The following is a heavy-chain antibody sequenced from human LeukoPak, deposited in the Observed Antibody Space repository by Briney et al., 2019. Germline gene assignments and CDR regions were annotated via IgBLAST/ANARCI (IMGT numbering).Heavy chain of an antibody. Sequence: GGSLRLSCATSGFGFSLSNYGMRWVRQAPGKGLEWVAVISYDGSLKYYADSVKGRFTISRDTSERTLFLQMSSLRADDTAVYYCARYNGDYRAFDLWGQGTMVSVPS. CDR3: ARYNGDYRAFDL. CDR2: ISYDGSLK. CDR1: GFGFSLSNYG. J-gene: IGHJ3*01. D-gene: IGHD4-17*01. V-gene: IGHV3-33*01.